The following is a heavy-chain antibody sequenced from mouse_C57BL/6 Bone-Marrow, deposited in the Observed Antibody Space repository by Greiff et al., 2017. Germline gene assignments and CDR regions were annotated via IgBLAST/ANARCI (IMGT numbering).Heavy chain of an antibody. CDR3: ARPLTTVVAPFGY. J-gene: IGHJ2*01. Sequence: VQLQQSGAELVRPGSSVKLSCKASGYTFTSYWMHWVKQRPIQGLEWIGNIDPSDSETHYNQKFKDKATLTVDKSSSTAYMQLSILTSEDSAVYYCARPLTTVVAPFGYWGQGTTLTVSS. D-gene: IGHD1-1*01. V-gene: IGHV1-52*01. CDR2: IDPSDSET. CDR1: GYTFTSYW.